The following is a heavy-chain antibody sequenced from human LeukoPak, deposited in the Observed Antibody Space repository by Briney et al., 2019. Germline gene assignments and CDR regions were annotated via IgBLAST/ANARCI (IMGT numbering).Heavy chain of an antibody. CDR3: AHGDCDSTSCYYVY. CDR1: GFTFSSYA. D-gene: IGHD2-2*01. CDR2: ISGGGGST. V-gene: IGHV3-23*01. J-gene: IGHJ4*02. Sequence: GGSLRLSCAASGFTFSSYAMSWVRQAPGKGLAWVSAISGGGGSTYYADSVKGRFTISRDNSKNTLYLQMNSLRAEDTAVYYCAHGDCDSTSCYYVYWGQRTLVTVSS.